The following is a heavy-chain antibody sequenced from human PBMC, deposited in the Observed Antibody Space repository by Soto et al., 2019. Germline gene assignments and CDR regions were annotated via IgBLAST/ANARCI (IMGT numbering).Heavy chain of an antibody. J-gene: IGHJ4*02. V-gene: IGHV3-48*02. CDR3: ARQVYTVVTPMDF. CDR2: ISGDRAYI. D-gene: IGHD2-21*02. CDR1: GFTFSAYS. Sequence: GGSLRLSCVASGFTFSAYSMNWVRQAPGKGLEWLSYISGDRAYIYHADSVRGRFTISRDNAENSLYLQMDNLRDEDTALYYCARQVYTVVTPMDFWGQGTLVTVSS.